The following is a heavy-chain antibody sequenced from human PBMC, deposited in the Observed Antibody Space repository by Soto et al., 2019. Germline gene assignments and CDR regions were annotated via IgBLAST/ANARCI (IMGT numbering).Heavy chain of an antibody. V-gene: IGHV4-38-2*02. CDR2: IFHTVTT. Sequence: SETLSLTCAVSGFSITSGYCWCWIRQPPGKGLEWIGSIFHTVTTHYSPSLKNRATIFLDRSKNQFSLKLTSVTAADTATYYCARDGLRYFDSSAYYSGPPLDYSGQGARVTVSS. J-gene: IGHJ4*02. CDR1: GFSITSGYC. D-gene: IGHD3-22*01. CDR3: ARDGLRYFDSSAYYSGPPLDY.